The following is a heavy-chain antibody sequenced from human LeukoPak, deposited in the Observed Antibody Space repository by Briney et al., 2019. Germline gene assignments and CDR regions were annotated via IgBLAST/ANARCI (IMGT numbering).Heavy chain of an antibody. V-gene: IGHV4-34*01. J-gene: IGHJ4*02. D-gene: IGHD3-3*01. CDR2: INHSGST. CDR1: GGSFSGYC. CDR3: ARGPRITIFGVVIIPYYFDY. Sequence: SETLSLTCAVYGGSFSGYCWSWIRQPPGKGLEWIGEINHSGSTNYNPSLKSRVTISVDTSKNQFSLKLSSVTAADTAVYYCARGPRITIFGVVIIPYYFDYWGQGTLVTVSS.